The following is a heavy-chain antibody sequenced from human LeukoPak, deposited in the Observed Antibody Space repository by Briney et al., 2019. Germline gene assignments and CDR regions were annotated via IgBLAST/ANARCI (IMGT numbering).Heavy chain of an antibody. V-gene: IGHV3-23*01. CDR2: ISGSGDNT. CDR1: GFTFSSHG. Sequence: GGSLRLSCAASGFTFSSHGMSWVRQAPGKGLEWVSTISGSGDNTYYADSVKGRFTISRDNSKNTLYLQMNSLRAEDTAVYYCARGYSYGIDYWGQGTLVTVSS. CDR3: ARGYSYGIDY. J-gene: IGHJ4*02. D-gene: IGHD5-18*01.